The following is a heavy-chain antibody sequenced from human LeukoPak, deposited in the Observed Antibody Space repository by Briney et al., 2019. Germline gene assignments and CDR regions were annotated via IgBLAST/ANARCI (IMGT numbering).Heavy chain of an antibody. CDR3: ARDSRYCSGGSCYLIDY. D-gene: IGHD2-15*01. CDR2: INWNGGST. V-gene: IGHV3-20*04. CDR1: GFTFDDYG. Sequence: GGSLRLSCAAPGFTFDDYGMSWVRQAPGKGLEWVSGINWNGGSTGYADSVKGRFTISRDNAKNSLYLQMNSLRAEDTALYYCARDSRYCSGGSCYLIDYWGQGTLVTVSS. J-gene: IGHJ4*02.